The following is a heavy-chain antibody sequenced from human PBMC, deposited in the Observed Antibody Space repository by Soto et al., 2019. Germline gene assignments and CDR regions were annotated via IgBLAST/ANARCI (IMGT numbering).Heavy chain of an antibody. CDR1: GGSISSYY. J-gene: IGHJ6*02. Sequence: SETLSLTCTVSGGSISSYYWSWIRQPPGKGLEWIGYIYYSGSTNYNPSLKSRVTISVDTSKNQFSLKLSSVTAADTAVYYCAGDPRPWGGMDVWGQGTTVTVSS. D-gene: IGHD1-26*01. CDR2: IYYSGST. CDR3: AGDPRPWGGMDV. V-gene: IGHV4-59*12.